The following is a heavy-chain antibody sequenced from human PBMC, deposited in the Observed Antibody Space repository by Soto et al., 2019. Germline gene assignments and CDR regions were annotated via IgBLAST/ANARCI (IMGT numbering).Heavy chain of an antibody. D-gene: IGHD6-19*01. CDR1: GYTFTGYY. Sequence: ASVKVSCKTSGYTFTGYYIHWIRQAPGQGLEWMGWINPNSGDSDYSQEFQGRVTMTSDTSITTAYMQLTRLRSDDTAVYYCARREKWLENFDFWGQGTLVTVSS. CDR2: INPNSGDS. V-gene: IGHV1-2*02. CDR3: ARREKWLENFDF. J-gene: IGHJ4*02.